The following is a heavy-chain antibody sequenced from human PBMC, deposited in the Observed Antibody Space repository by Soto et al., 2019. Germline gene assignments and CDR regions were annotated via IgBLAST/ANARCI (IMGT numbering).Heavy chain of an antibody. J-gene: IGHJ4*02. Sequence: GESLKISCKGSGYSFTSYWIGWVRQMPGKGLEWMGIIYPGNSETSYSPSFQGPLTISADKSISTAYLQWSSLKASDTAMYYCARLGAYYDSSGLTFDYWGQGTLVTVSS. D-gene: IGHD3-22*01. V-gene: IGHV5-51*01. CDR3: ARLGAYYDSSGLTFDY. CDR1: GYSFTSYW. CDR2: IYPGNSET.